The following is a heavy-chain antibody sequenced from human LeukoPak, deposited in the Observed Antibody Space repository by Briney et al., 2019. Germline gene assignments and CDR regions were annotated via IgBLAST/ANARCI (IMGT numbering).Heavy chain of an antibody. Sequence: ASVKVSFNASGYTFTSYGFSWVRQAPGQGLEWMGWISAYNGNTNYAQKLQGRVTMTTDTSTSTAYMELRSLRSDDTAVYYCARDHFGYSSGWYSPLDYWGQGTLVTVSS. CDR1: GYTFTSYG. V-gene: IGHV1-18*01. D-gene: IGHD6-19*01. CDR3: ARDHFGYSSGWYSPLDY. J-gene: IGHJ4*02. CDR2: ISAYNGNT.